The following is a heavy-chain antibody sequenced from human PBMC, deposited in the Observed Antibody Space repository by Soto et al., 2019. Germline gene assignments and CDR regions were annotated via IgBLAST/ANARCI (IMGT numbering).Heavy chain of an antibody. J-gene: IGHJ5*01. CDR1: GFAFDDYV. D-gene: IGHD6-13*01. CDR2: ITWNGGTI. Sequence: EVQLVESGGGLVQPGRSLRLSCAASGFAFDDYVMHWVRQPPGRGLEWVSGITWNGGTIRYVDSVKGRFTISRDNAENSLYLQMNSLRPEDTAVYYCAKGGSAALIAPSGRDNWFDSWGQGTQVTVSS. CDR3: AKGGSAALIAPSGRDNWFDS. V-gene: IGHV3-9*01.